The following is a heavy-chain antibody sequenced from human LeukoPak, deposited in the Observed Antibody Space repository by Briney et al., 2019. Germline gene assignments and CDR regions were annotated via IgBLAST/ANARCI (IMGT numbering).Heavy chain of an antibody. CDR3: AREPKLGYSYGYDY. CDR1: GFTFSSYW. Sequence: GGSLRLSCAASGFTFSSYWMSWVRQAPGKGLEWVANIKQDGSEKYYVDSVKGRFTISRDNAKNSLYLQMNSLRAEDTAVYYCAREPKLGYSYGYDYWGQGTLVTVSS. V-gene: IGHV3-7*01. J-gene: IGHJ4*02. D-gene: IGHD5-18*01. CDR2: IKQDGSEK.